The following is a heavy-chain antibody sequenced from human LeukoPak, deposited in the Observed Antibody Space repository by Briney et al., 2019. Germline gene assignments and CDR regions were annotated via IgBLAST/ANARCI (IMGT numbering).Heavy chain of an antibody. CDR1: GGSISGYY. CDR2: VFHSGST. Sequence: SETLSLTRTVSGGSISGYYWSWIRLPPGKGLEWIGYVFHSGSTNYNPSLKSRVTISVDTSKNQFSLKVTSVIAADTTVYFCARFPYSGISHYFDYWGQGALVTVSS. CDR3: ARFPYSGISHYFDY. V-gene: IGHV4-59*01. J-gene: IGHJ4*02. D-gene: IGHD1-26*01.